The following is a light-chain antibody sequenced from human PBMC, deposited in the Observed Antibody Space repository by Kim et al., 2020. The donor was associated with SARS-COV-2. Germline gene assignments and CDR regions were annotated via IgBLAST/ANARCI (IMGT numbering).Light chain of an antibody. CDR3: QTWGTGIVV. J-gene: IGLJ2*01. V-gene: IGLV4-69*02. CDR1: SGNSNYA. CDR2: LNSDGSH. Sequence: ASVKCTCTRGSGNSNYAIAWHQQQPEKGPRYLMRLNSDGSHSKGDGIPDRFSGSRSGAERYLTISSLQSEDEADYYCQTWGTGIVVFGGGTQLTVL.